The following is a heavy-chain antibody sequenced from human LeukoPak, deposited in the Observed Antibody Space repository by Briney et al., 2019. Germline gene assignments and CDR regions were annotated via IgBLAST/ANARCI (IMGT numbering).Heavy chain of an antibody. J-gene: IGHJ5*02. CDR1: GFTFSSYA. CDR3: ARDTVNGPFVSSLDL. CDR2: INSADNVE. D-gene: IGHD6-19*01. V-gene: IGHV3-48*03. Sequence: GASLRLSCAASGFTFSSYAMYWVRQAPGKGPEWVAHINSADNVEYYTDSVRGRFTMSRDNAKDLLYLQMNSLRDEDTAVYYCARDTVNGPFVSSLDLWGQGVLVTVLS.